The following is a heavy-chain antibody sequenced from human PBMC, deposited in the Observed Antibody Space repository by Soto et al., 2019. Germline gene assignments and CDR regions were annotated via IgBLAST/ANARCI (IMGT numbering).Heavy chain of an antibody. Sequence: GESLKISCAASGYTFSSYAMSWVRQAPGKGLEWVSAISGSGGSTYYADSVKGRFTISRDNSKNTLYLQMNSLRAEDTAVYYCAKDRLVGGYYNGMDVWGQGTTVTVSS. J-gene: IGHJ6*02. D-gene: IGHD2-2*01. CDR2: ISGSGGST. CDR3: AKDRLVGGYYNGMDV. V-gene: IGHV3-23*01. CDR1: GYTFSSYA.